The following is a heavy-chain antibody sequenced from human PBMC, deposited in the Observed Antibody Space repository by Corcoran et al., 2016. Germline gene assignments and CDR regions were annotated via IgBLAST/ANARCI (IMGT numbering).Heavy chain of an antibody. V-gene: IGHV1-3*01. CDR1: GYTFTSYA. Sequence: QVQLVQSGAEVKKPGASVKVSCKASGYTFTSYAMHWVRQAPEQRLEWMGGINAGNGNTKYSQKFQGRVTITRDTSASTAYMELSSLRSEDTAVYYCARDWGWGLEYYDSSGYPDYWGQGTLVTVSS. D-gene: IGHD3-22*01. CDR2: INAGNGNT. J-gene: IGHJ4*02. CDR3: ARDWGWGLEYYDSSGYPDY.